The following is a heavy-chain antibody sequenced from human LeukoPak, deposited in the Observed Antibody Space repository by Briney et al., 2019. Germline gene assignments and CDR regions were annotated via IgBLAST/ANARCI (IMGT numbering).Heavy chain of an antibody. V-gene: IGHV1-18*01. CDR2: ISAYNGNT. J-gene: IGHJ4*02. Sequence: ASVKVSCKASGYTFTSYGISWVRQAPGQGLEWMGWISAYNGNTNYAQKLQGRVTLTTDTSTSTAYMELRSLRSDDTAVYSCARGASKRPYYDFWSGEPYYFDYWGQGTLVTVSS. D-gene: IGHD3-3*01. CDR3: ARGASKRPYYDFWSGEPYYFDY. CDR1: GYTFTSYG.